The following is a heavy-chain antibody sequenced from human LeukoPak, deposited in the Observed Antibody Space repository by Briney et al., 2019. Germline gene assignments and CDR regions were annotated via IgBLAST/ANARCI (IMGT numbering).Heavy chain of an antibody. CDR3: AKDQVGGYDSSGIDY. D-gene: IGHD3-22*01. V-gene: IGHV3-43D*03. J-gene: IGHJ4*02. CDR2: ISWDGGST. CDR1: GFTFDDYA. Sequence: GGSLRLSCAASGFTFDDYAMHWVRQAPGKGLEWVSLISWDGGSTYYADSVKGRFTISRDNSKNSLYLQMNSLRAEDTALYYCAKDQVGGYDSSGIDYWGQGTLVTVSS.